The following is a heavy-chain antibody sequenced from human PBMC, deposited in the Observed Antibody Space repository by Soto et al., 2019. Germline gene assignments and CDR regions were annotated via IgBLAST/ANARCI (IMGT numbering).Heavy chain of an antibody. V-gene: IGHV4-34*01. Sequence: PSETLSLTCAVYGGSFSGFYGTWIRQPPGKGLEWIGEINHGGRTNYNPSLKSRVTISVDTSKNQFSLKLDSVTAADTALYYCARGDYITVVGTIDYWGQGTLVTVSS. CDR2: INHGGRT. CDR1: GGSFSGFY. J-gene: IGHJ4*02. D-gene: IGHD6-13*01. CDR3: ARGDYITVVGTIDY.